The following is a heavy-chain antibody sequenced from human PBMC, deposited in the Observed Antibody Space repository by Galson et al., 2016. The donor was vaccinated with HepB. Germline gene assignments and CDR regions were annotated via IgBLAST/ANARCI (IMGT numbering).Heavy chain of an antibody. CDR2: VSAFNGNR. CDR1: GYTFSSYG. Sequence: SVKASCKASGYTFSSYGISWVRQAPGQGLEWVGWVSAFNGNRNYAQKLQGRVTMTTDTSTSTAYMELRSLRSDDTAVYYCARAHAVASDYYFDYWGQGTLVTVSS. V-gene: IGHV1-18*01. J-gene: IGHJ4*02. D-gene: IGHD6-19*01. CDR3: ARAHAVASDYYFDY.